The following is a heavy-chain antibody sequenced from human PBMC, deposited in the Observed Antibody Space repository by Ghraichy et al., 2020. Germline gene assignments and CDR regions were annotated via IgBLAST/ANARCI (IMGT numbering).Heavy chain of an antibody. V-gene: IGHV4-31*03. D-gene: IGHD4/OR15-4a*01. Sequence: SETLSLTCTVSGGSISSGGYYWSWIRQHPGKGLEWIGYIYYSGSTYYNPSLKSRVTISVDTSKNQFSLKLSSVTAADTAVYYCARDQSKRAHRGAHYGMDVWGQGTTVTVSS. CDR2: IYYSGST. J-gene: IGHJ6*02. CDR3: ARDQSKRAHRGAHYGMDV. CDR1: GGSISSGGYY.